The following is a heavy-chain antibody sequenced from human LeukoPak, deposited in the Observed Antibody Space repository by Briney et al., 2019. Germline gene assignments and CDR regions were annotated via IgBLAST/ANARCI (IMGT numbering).Heavy chain of an antibody. V-gene: IGHV3-23*01. CDR1: GFTFSSYA. J-gene: IGHJ5*02. CDR2: ISGSGGST. Sequence: GGSLRLSCAASGFTFSSYAMSWVRQAPGKGLEWVSAISGSGGSTYYADSVKGRFTISRDNSKNTLYLQMNSLRVEDTAVYYCARDRITMVRGVITNWFDPWGQGTLVTVSS. D-gene: IGHD3-10*01. CDR3: ARDRITMVRGVITNWFDP.